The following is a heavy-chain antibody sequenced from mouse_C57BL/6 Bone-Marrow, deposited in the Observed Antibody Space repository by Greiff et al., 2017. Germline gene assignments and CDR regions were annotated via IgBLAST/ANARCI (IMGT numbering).Heavy chain of an antibody. CDR3: ARKGDYGSRGDY. CDR1: GYTFTSYG. V-gene: IGHV1-81*01. Sequence: QVQLQQSGAELARPGASVKLSCKASGYTFTSYGISWVKQSTGQGLEWIGEIYPRSGNTYYNEKFKGKATLTADKSSSTAYMELRSLTSEDSAVYFCARKGDYGSRGDYWGQGTTLTVAS. CDR2: IYPRSGNT. D-gene: IGHD1-1*01. J-gene: IGHJ2*01.